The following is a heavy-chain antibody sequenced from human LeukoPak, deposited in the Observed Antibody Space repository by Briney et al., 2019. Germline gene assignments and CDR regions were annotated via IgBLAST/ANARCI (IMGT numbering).Heavy chain of an antibody. J-gene: IGHJ4*02. CDR2: FDPEDGET. Sequence: GASVKVSCKVSGYTLTELSMHWVRQAPGKGLEWMGGFDPEDGETIYAQKFQGRVTMTEDTSTDTAYMELSSLRSEDTAVYYCATDISMAAAGTAFDYWGQGTLVTVSS. CDR1: GYTLTELS. CDR3: ATDISMAAAGTAFDY. D-gene: IGHD6-13*01. V-gene: IGHV1-24*01.